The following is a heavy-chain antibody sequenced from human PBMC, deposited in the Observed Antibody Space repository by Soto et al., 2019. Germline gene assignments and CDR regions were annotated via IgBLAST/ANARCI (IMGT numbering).Heavy chain of an antibody. J-gene: IGHJ5*02. CDR1: GFTFSSYG. V-gene: IGHV3-33*01. CDR2: IWYDGSNK. Sequence: GGALRLSCVASGFTFSSYGMHWVRQAPGKGLEWVAVIWYDGSNKYYADSVKGRFTISRDNSKNTLYLQMNSLRAEDTAVYYCARDQAAAALRNWSAPRGQGPLVTVSS. D-gene: IGHD6-13*01. CDR3: ARDQAAAALRNWSAP.